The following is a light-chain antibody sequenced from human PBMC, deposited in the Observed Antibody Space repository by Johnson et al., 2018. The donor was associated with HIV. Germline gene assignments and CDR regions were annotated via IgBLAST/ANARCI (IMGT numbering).Light chain of an antibody. Sequence: VLTQPPSVSAAPGQKVTISCSGSSSNIGNNYVSWYQQLPGTAPKLLIYANNKRPSGIPDRFSGSKSGTSATLGITGLQTGDEADYYCGTWGVFGPGTTVT. V-gene: IGLV1-51*01. J-gene: IGLJ1*01. CDR2: ANN. CDR1: SSNIGNNY. CDR3: GTWGV.